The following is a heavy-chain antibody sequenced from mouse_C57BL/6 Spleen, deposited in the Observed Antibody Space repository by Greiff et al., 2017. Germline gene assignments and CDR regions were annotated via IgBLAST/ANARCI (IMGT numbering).Heavy chain of an antibody. J-gene: IGHJ2*01. V-gene: IGHV5-16*01. CDR2: INYDGSST. CDR1: GFTFSDYY. CDR3: AREDGSSYNYFDY. D-gene: IGHD1-1*01. Sequence: EVQLVESEGGLVQPGSSMKLSCTASGFTFSDYYMAWVRQVPEKGLEWVANINYDGSSTYYLDSLKSRFIISRDNAKNMLYLQMSSLKSEDTATYYCAREDGSSYNYFDYWGQGTTLTVSS.